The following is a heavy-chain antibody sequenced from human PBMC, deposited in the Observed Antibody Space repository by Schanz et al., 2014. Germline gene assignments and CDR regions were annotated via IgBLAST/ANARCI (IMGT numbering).Heavy chain of an antibody. J-gene: IGHJ3*02. D-gene: IGHD4-17*01. Sequence: VQLVESGGGLVQPGGSLRLSCAASGFTFSSYWMHWVRQAPGKGLEWVAVIWYDGNNKFYADSVKGRFIISRDNSKNTLDLQMNSLRDEDTALYYCAKDPHRDYGGKPQAFDIWGQGTMVTVSS. CDR3: AKDPHRDYGGKPQAFDI. CDR2: IWYDGNNK. V-gene: IGHV3-33*06. CDR1: GFTFSSYW.